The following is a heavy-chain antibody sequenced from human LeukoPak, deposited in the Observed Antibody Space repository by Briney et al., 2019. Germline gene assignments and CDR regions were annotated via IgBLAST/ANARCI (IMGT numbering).Heavy chain of an antibody. Sequence: ASVKVSCKASGYTFTNYEINWVRQATGHGLEWMGWMNPNSGDTAYAQKFQGRITMTRSTSITTAYMELSGLRSEDTAVYYCARAQLERRGWFDPWGQGTLVTVSS. J-gene: IGHJ5*02. CDR3: ARAQLERRGWFDP. D-gene: IGHD1-1*01. CDR2: MNPNSGDT. V-gene: IGHV1-8*01. CDR1: GYTFTNYE.